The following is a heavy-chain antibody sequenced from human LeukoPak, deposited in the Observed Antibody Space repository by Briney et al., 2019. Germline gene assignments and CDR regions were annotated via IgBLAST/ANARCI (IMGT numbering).Heavy chain of an antibody. V-gene: IGHV4-59*08. Sequence: PSETLSLTCTVSGGSISDYYLSWIRQPPGKGLEWIGYISYSGSTNYNPSLKSRVTLSVDTSKKQFSLKLSSVTAADTAVYYCARYIGAASRWFDPWGQGTLVTVSS. CDR2: ISYSGST. J-gene: IGHJ5*02. CDR1: GGSISDYY. CDR3: ARYIGAASRWFDP. D-gene: IGHD5-12*01.